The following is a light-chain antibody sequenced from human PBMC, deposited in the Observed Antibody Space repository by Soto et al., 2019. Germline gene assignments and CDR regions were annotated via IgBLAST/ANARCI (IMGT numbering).Light chain of an antibody. CDR3: QQLNSYPLT. Sequence: IHLTQSPSSLSASVGDRVTITCRASQGISSYLAWYQQKPGTAPKLLIYAASTVQGGVPSRFSGSRTGTDFTLTISSLQPEDFATYYCQQLNSYPLTFGGGTKVEIK. CDR2: AAS. J-gene: IGKJ4*01. CDR1: QGISSY. V-gene: IGKV1-9*01.